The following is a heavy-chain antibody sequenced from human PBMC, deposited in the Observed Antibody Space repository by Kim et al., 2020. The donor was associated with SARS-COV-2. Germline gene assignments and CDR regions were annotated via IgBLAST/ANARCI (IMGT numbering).Heavy chain of an antibody. J-gene: IGHJ3*02. CDR2: GSP. CDR3: ARRSTGFDI. V-gene: IGHV4-39*01. Sequence: GSPYYNQSLTSRVTISVDTSKNQFSLKLSSVTAADTAVYYCARRSTGFDIWGQGTMVTVSS.